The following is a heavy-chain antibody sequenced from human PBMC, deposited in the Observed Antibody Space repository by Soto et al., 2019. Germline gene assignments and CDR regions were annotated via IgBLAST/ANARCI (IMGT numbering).Heavy chain of an antibody. CDR1: DGSMSSRSYY. J-gene: IGHJ5*02. CDR3: ARVPDR. D-gene: IGHD2-2*01. Sequence: SETLSLTCSVSDGSMSSRSYYWGWMRQPPGKGLEWIASISYIGSTYHNPSLKSRVTISIDMSKNQFSLNLRSVTAADTAVYYCARVPDRWGQGTLVTVSS. V-gene: IGHV4-39*07. CDR2: ISYIGST.